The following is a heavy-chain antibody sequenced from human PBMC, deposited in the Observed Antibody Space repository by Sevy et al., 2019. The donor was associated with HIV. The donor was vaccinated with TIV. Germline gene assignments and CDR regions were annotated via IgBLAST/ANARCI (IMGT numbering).Heavy chain of an antibody. D-gene: IGHD3-10*01. Sequence: GGSLRLSCVASGFTLSSYWMSWVRQVPGQGLEWVADIKQDGSDKNYLHSVKGRFTISRDNAKKSLYLQMNNLRVEDTALYYCVRVRAFLLFGELPRYRFDSWGQGTLLTVSS. V-gene: IGHV3-7*04. CDR3: VRVRAFLLFGELPRYRFDS. CDR1: GFTLSSYW. J-gene: IGHJ4*02. CDR2: IKQDGSDK.